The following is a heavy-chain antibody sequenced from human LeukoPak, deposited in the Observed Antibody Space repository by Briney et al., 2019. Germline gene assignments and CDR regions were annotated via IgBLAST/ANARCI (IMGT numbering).Heavy chain of an antibody. V-gene: IGHV4-39*01. CDR3: ATQFYTITIFGVVTLYYFDY. CDR1: GGSISSSSYY. Sequence: SETLSLTCTVSGGSISSSSYYWGWIRQPPGKGLEWIGSIYYSGSTYYNPSLKSRVTISVDTSKNQFSLKLSSVTAADTAVYYCATQFYTITIFGVVTLYYFDYWGQETLVTVSS. CDR2: IYYSGST. D-gene: IGHD3-3*01. J-gene: IGHJ4*02.